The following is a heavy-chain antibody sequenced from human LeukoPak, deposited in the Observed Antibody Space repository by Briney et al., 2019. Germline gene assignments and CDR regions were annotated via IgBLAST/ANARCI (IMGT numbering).Heavy chain of an antibody. V-gene: IGHV3-23*01. CDR3: AKEASGCSGGSCYSSGPFDY. D-gene: IGHD2-15*01. J-gene: IGHJ4*02. CDR2: ISGSGGST. CDR1: GFTFSSYG. Sequence: GGSLRLSCAASGFTFSSYGMSWVRQAPGKGLEWVSAISGSGGSTYYADSVKGRFTISRDNSKNTLYLQMNSLRAEDTAVYYCAKEASGCSGGSCYSSGPFDYWGQGTLVTVSS.